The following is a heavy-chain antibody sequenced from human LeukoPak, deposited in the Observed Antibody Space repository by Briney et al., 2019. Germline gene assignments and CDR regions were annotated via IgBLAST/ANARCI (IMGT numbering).Heavy chain of an antibody. Sequence: GASVKVSCKASGYTFTGYYMHRVRQAPGQGLEWMGWINPNSGGTNYAQKFQGWVTMTRDTSISTAYMELSRLRSDDTAVYHCARQPDIVVVVDAPTTTGDAFDIWGQGTMVTVSS. V-gene: IGHV1-2*04. CDR2: INPNSGGT. CDR3: ARQPDIVVVVDAPTTTGDAFDI. J-gene: IGHJ3*02. CDR1: GYTFTGYY. D-gene: IGHD2-15*01.